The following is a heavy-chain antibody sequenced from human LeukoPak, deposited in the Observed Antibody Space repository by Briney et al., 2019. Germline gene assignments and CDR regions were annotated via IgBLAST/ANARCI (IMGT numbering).Heavy chain of an antibody. CDR1: GGSISSYY. V-gene: IGHV4-59*08. D-gene: IGHD4/OR15-4a*01. CDR2: IFDSGDT. CDR3: TRRLSNGATLNYFDY. J-gene: IGHJ4*02. Sequence: PSKTLSLTCTVSGGSISSYYWSWIRQTPGKGLEWIGSIFDSGDTNYNPSLQSRVTISVDTSKKQFSLKLRSVTAADSAVYYCTRRLSNGATLNYFDYWGQGTLVTVSS.